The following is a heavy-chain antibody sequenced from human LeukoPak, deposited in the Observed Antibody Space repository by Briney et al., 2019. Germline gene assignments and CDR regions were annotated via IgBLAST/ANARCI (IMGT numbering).Heavy chain of an antibody. J-gene: IGHJ4*02. CDR1: GYTFTSYG. V-gene: IGHV1-18*01. D-gene: IGHD6-13*01. CDR3: ARVGIAAAGTPQGGSSY. Sequence: ASVKVSRKASGYTFTSYGISWVRQAPGQGLEWMGWISAYNGNTNYAQKLQGRVTMTTDTSTSTAYMELRSLRSDDTAVYYCARVGIAAAGTPQGGSSYWGQGTLVTVSS. CDR2: ISAYNGNT.